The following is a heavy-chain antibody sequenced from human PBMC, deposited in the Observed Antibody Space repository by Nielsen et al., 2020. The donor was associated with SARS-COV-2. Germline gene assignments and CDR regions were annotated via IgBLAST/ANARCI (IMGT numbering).Heavy chain of an antibody. CDR2: IGTAGDT. CDR3: ARGSQKIQYYYDSSGYSHGDY. CDR1: GFTFSSYD. J-gene: IGHJ4*02. V-gene: IGHV3-13*04. D-gene: IGHD3-22*01. Sequence: GGSLRLSCAASGFTFSSYDMHWVRQATGKGLEWVSAIGTAGDTYYPGSVKGRFTISRENAKNSLYLQMNSLRAEDTAVYYCARGSQKIQYYYDSSGYSHGDYWGQGTLVTVSS.